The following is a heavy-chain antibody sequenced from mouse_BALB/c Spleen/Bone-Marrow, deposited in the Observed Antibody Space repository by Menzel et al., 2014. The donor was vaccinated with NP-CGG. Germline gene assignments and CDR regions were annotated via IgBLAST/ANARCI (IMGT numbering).Heavy chain of an antibody. CDR3: AGYDEAWFAY. Sequence: EVQLQESGPGLVKPSQSLSLTCSVTGYSITSGYYWNWIRQSPGNKLEWMGYISYDGSNNYNPSLKNRISITRDTSKNQFFLKLNSVTTEDTATYYCAGYDEAWFAYWGQGTLVTVSA. D-gene: IGHD2-14*01. CDR2: ISYDGSN. CDR1: GYSITSGYY. J-gene: IGHJ3*01. V-gene: IGHV3-6*02.